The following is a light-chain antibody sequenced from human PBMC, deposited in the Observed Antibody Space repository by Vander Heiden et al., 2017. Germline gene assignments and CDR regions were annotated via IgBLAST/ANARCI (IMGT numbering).Light chain of an antibody. Sequence: EFVFPQSPAILSLSPGERATPSCRASQSVSIYLAWYQQKPGQAPRLLIYDASNRATGIPARFSGSGSGTDFTLTISSLGPEDFAVYYCQHRSNWPPEATFGGGTKVEIK. CDR2: DAS. J-gene: IGKJ4*01. V-gene: IGKV3-11*01. CDR1: QSVSIY. CDR3: QHRSNWPPEAT.